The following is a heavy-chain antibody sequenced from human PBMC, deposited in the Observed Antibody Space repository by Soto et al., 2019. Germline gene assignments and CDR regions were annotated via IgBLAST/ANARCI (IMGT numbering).Heavy chain of an antibody. D-gene: IGHD3-16*02. CDR1: GGSFSGYY. J-gene: IGHJ3*02. V-gene: IGHV4-34*01. CDR3: ARTRSVITFGGVIVNDAFDI. CDR2: INHSGST. Sequence: SETLSLTCAVYGGSFSGYYWSWIRQRPGKGLEWIGEINHSGSTNYNPSLKSRVTISVDTSKNQFSPKLSSVTAADTAVYYCARTRSVITFGGVIVNDAFDIWGQGTMVTVSS.